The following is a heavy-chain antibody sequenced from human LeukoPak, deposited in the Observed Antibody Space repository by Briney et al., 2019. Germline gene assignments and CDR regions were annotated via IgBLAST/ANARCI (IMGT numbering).Heavy chain of an antibody. CDR1: GFTFSDYY. J-gene: IGHJ4*02. D-gene: IGHD3-22*01. CDR2: ISSSGSTT. CDR3: AKNLGRYYDSSGYYFGY. Sequence: PGGSLRLSCAASGFTFSDYYMSWICQAPGKGLEWVSYISSSGSTTYYADSVKGRFTISRDNSKNTLYLQMNSLRAEDTAVYYCAKNLGRYYDSSGYYFGYWGQGTLVTVSS. V-gene: IGHV3-11*01.